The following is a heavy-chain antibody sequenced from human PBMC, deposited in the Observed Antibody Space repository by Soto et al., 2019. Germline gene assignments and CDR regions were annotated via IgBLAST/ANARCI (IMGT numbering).Heavy chain of an antibody. J-gene: IGHJ5*02. CDR3: ARLLLYSVSGRGWFDP. D-gene: IGHD2-2*02. V-gene: IGHV1-18*01. Sequence: GASVKVSCKASGYTFTTYGITWVRQAPGQGLEWMGWISAYTGNTNYAQKLQGRVTMTTDTSTSTAYMELRNLRSDDTAVYYCARLLLYSVSGRGWFDPWGQGTLVTVSS. CDR1: GYTFTTYG. CDR2: ISAYTGNT.